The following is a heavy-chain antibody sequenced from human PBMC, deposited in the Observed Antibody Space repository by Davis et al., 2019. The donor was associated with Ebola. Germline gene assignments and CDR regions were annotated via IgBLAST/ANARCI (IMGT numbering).Heavy chain of an antibody. V-gene: IGHV1-18*04. CDR2: ISAYNGNT. CDR1: GYTFTSYG. CDR3: ARGCSLFGVPTQDDFDY. Sequence: ASVKVSCKASGYTFTSYGISWVRQAPGQGLEWMGWISAYNGNTNCAQKLQGRVTMTTDTSTSTAYMELRSLRSDDTAAYYCARGCSLFGVPTQDDFDYWGQGTLVTVSS. J-gene: IGHJ4*02. D-gene: IGHD3-3*01.